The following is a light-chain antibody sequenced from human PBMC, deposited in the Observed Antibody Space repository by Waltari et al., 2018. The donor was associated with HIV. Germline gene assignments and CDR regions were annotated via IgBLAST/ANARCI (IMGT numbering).Light chain of an antibody. CDR3: QQLNSYPRELT. CDR2: AAS. J-gene: IGKJ4*01. CDR1: QGISSY. V-gene: IGKV1-9*01. Sequence: DIQLTQSPSFLSASVGDRVTITCRASQGISSYLAWYQQKPGKAPKLLIYAASTLQSGVPSRFSGSGSGTEFTLTISSLQPEDFATYYCQQLNSYPRELTFGGGTKVEIK.